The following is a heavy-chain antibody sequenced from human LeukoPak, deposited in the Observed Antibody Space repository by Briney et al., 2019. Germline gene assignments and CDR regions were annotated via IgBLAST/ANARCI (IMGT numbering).Heavy chain of an antibody. V-gene: IGHV3-21*01. CDR2: ISSSSSYI. CDR3: ARVYSGARDGYSYLDY. D-gene: IGHD5-24*01. J-gene: IGHJ4*02. CDR1: GFTFSSYS. Sequence: GGSLRLSCAASGFTFSSYSMNWVRQAPGKGLEWVSSISSSSSYIYYADSVKGRFTISRDNAKNSLYLQMNSLRAEDTAVYYCARVYSGARDGYSYLDYWGQGTLVTVSS.